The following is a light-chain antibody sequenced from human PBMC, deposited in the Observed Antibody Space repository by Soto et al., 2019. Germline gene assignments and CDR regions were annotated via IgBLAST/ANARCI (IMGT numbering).Light chain of an antibody. Sequence: DIVMTQSPDSLAVSLGERANLYCKSSQSVLHSSNNKNYLAWYQQKPGQPPNLLIFWASIRNTGVPDRFTGSGSGTDFTLTINSLQAEDVAVYYCQQYYSSPFTFGGGTKVEIK. CDR1: QSVLHSSNNKNY. CDR3: QQYYSSPFT. J-gene: IGKJ4*01. V-gene: IGKV4-1*01. CDR2: WAS.